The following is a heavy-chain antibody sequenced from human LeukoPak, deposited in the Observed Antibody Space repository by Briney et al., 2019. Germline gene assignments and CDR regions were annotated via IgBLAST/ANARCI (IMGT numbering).Heavy chain of an antibody. CDR1: GYTFTGYY. V-gene: IGHV1-2*02. CDR3: APPGEYYYYYYMDV. Sequence: ASVKVSCKASGYTFTGYYMHWVRQAPGQGLEWMGWINPNSGGTNYAQKFQGRVTMTRDTSISTAYMELSRLRSDDTAVYYCAPPGEYYYYYYMDVWGKGTTVTVSS. CDR2: INPNSGGT. D-gene: IGHD3-10*01. J-gene: IGHJ6*03.